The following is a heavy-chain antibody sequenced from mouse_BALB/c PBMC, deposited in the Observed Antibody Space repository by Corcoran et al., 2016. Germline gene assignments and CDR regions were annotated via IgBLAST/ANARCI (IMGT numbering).Heavy chain of an antibody. V-gene: IGHV8-12*01. Sequence: QVTLKESGPGILQPSQTLSLTCSFSGFSLSTSGMGVSWLRQPSGKGLEWLAHIYWDDDTRYNPSLKSRLTISKDTSRSQVFLKITSVDTADNATDYCARRAADYDGSSDVYCGQGTTLTGSS. CDR1: GFSLSTSGMG. CDR3: ARRAADYDGSSDVY. CDR2: IYWDDDT. J-gene: IGHJ2*01. D-gene: IGHD1-1*01.